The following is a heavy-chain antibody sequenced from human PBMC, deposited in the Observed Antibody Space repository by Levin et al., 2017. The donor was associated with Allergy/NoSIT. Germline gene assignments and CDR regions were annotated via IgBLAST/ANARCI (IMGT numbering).Heavy chain of an antibody. Sequence: PSGGSLRLSCAASGFTFSAYDIHWVRQAPGKGLEWVTFMSYDGNNEHYADSVKGRFPISRDNSKSTLFLQMNSLRPEDSAVYYCARGSSGGWAFCNFWGQGTLVTVSA. V-gene: IGHV3-30-3*01. CDR2: MSYDGNNE. CDR3: ARGSSGGWAFCNF. J-gene: IGHJ4*02. CDR1: GFTFSAYD. D-gene: IGHD2-15*01.